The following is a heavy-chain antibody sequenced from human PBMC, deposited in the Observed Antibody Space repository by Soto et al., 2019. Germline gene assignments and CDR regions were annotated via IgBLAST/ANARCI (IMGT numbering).Heavy chain of an antibody. CDR2: IYYSGST. Sequence: PSETLSLTCTVSGGSISSGDCYWSWIRQPPGKGLEWIGYIYYSGSTYYNPSLKSRVTISVDTSKNQFSLKLSSVTAADTAVYYCARGVTIFGVVPNWFDPWGQGTLVTVSS. CDR1: GGSISSGDCY. V-gene: IGHV4-30-4*01. J-gene: IGHJ5*02. D-gene: IGHD3-3*01. CDR3: ARGVTIFGVVPNWFDP.